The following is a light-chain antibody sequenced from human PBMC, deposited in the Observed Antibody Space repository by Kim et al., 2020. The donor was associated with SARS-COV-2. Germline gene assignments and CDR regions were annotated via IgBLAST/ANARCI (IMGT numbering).Light chain of an antibody. CDR2: STS. CDR3: QQSYKFWT. J-gene: IGKJ1*01. Sequence: DIQMTQSPSSLSASEGDRVTLTCRASQSISSYLKWYQQKPGKAPKLLIYSTSTLKSGVPSRFSGSGSGTDFTLTISRLQPEDFATYYCQQSYKFWTFGQGTKVDIK. CDR1: QSISSY. V-gene: IGKV1-39*01.